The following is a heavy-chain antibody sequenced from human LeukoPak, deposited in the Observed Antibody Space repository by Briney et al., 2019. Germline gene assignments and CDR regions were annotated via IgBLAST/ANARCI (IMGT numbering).Heavy chain of an antibody. CDR3: ARDTSRREDAFDI. CDR2: IKQDGSEK. V-gene: IGHV3-7*01. J-gene: IGHJ3*02. CDR1: GFTFSSYW. Sequence: GGSLRLSCAASGFTFSSYWMSWVRQAPGKGLEWVANIKQDGSEKYYVDSVKGRFTISRDNAKNSLYLQMNSLRAEDTAVYYCARDTSRREDAFDIWGQGTMVTVSS.